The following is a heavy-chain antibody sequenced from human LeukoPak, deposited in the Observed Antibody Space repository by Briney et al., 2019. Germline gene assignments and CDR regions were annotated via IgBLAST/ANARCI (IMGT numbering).Heavy chain of an antibody. CDR3: ARGLVYYYDSSVLLDAFDI. CDR1: GGSFSGYY. J-gene: IGHJ3*02. V-gene: IGHV4-34*01. CDR2: INHSGST. Sequence: SETLSLTCAVYGGSFSGYYWSWIRQPPGKGLEWIGEINHSGSTKYNPSLKSRVTISVDTSKNQFSLKLSSVTAADTAVYYGARGLVYYYDSSVLLDAFDIWGQGTMVTVSS. D-gene: IGHD3-22*01.